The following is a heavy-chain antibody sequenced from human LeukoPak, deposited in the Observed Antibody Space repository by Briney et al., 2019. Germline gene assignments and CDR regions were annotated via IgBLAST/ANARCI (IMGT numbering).Heavy chain of an antibody. CDR1: GGSVSSGSYY. CDR3: ARGFGDWGLSWFDP. V-gene: IGHV4-61*01. J-gene: IGHJ5*02. Sequence: SETLSLTCTVPGGSVSSGSYYWSWIRQPPGKGLEWIGHIYYSGCAKYIPSLKSRVSISVDTSKNQFSLKLTSVTAADTAVYYCARGFGDWGLSWFDPWGQGTLVTVSS. D-gene: IGHD3-10*01. CDR2: IYYSGCA.